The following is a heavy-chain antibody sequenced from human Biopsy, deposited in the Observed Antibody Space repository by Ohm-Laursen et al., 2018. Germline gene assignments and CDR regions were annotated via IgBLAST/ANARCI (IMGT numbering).Heavy chain of an antibody. J-gene: IGHJ4*02. CDR2: IYYSGNT. CDR1: GGSISDSTYH. V-gene: IGHV4-39*01. CDR3: ARQVDFWSGYVDH. Sequence: SETLSLTCTVSGGSISDSTYHWGWIRQSPGKGLEWIGNIYYSGNTDYSPSLKSRVTISVDTSNNQFSLKLRSVTAADTAVYYCARQVDFWSGYVDHWGRGTLVAVSS. D-gene: IGHD3-3*01.